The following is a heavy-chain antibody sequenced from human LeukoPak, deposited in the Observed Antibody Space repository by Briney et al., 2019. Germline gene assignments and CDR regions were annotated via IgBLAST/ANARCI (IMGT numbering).Heavy chain of an antibody. Sequence: ASVKVSCKASGYTFTGYYMHWVRQAPGQGLEWMGWINPNSGGTNYAQKFQGRVTMTRDTSISTAYMELSRLRSDDTAVYYCARDPILYSSGWYRKFDYWGQGTLVTASS. V-gene: IGHV1-2*02. CDR3: ARDPILYSSGWYRKFDY. D-gene: IGHD6-19*01. CDR1: GYTFTGYY. J-gene: IGHJ4*02. CDR2: INPNSGGT.